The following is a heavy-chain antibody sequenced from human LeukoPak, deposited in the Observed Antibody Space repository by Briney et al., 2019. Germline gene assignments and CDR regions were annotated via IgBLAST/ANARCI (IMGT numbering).Heavy chain of an antibody. CDR2: INPNSGGT. J-gene: IGHJ4*02. V-gene: IGHV1-2*04. Sequence: ASVKVSCKASGYTFTSYAMNWVRQAPGQGLEWMGWINPNSGGTNYAQKFQGWVTMTRDTSISTAYMELSRLRSDDTAVYYCARDGSALSDFSYWGQGTLVTVSS. D-gene: IGHD3/OR15-3a*01. CDR1: GYTFTSYA. CDR3: ARDGSALSDFSY.